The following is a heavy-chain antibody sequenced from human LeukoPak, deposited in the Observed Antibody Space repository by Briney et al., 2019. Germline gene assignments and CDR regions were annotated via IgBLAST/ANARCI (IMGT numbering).Heavy chain of an antibody. CDR2: IKADGGGT. CDR3: ATWAFYHNLDV. V-gene: IGHV3-43*02. J-gene: IGHJ6*02. CDR1: GLTIGPCA. D-gene: IGHD2/OR15-2a*01. Sequence: GGALRLSCAASGLTIGPCAMYWVRQGPGRGLEWVSAIKADGGGTFYADSVRGRFTTSRDNSKNSLYLQMNSLTSEDTALYYCATWAFYHNLDVWGQGTTVIVSS.